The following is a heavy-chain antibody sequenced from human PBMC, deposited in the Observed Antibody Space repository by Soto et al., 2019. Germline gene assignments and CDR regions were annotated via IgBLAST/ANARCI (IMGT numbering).Heavy chain of an antibody. V-gene: IGHV4-59*01. CDR2: IYYSGST. J-gene: IGHJ4*02. CDR3: ARMTFDDYFDY. D-gene: IGHD2-21*02. CDR1: GGSINSYY. Sequence: SDTLSLTCTVSGGSINSYYWSWIRQPPGKGLEWIGYIYYSGSTNYNPSLKSRVTISVDTSKNQFSLKLSSVTAADTAVYYCARMTFDDYFDYWGQGTLVTVSS.